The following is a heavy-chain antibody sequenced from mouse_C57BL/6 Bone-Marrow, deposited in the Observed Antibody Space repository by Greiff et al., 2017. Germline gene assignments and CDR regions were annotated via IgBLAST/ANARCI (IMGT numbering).Heavy chain of an antibody. CDR1: GYTFTDYN. CDR3: VSYGSSYGYAMDY. D-gene: IGHD1-1*01. CDR2: INPNNGGT. Sequence: VQLQQSGPELVKPGASVKMSCKASGYTFTDYNMHWVKQSHGKSLEWIGYINPNNGGTSYNQKFKGKATLTVNKSSSTAYMEHRSLTTEDSAVYYCVSYGSSYGYAMDYWGQGTSVTVAS. V-gene: IGHV1-22*01. J-gene: IGHJ4*01.